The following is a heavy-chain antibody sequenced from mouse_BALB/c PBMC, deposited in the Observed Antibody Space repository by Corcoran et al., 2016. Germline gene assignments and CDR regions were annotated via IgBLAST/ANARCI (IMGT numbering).Heavy chain of an antibody. D-gene: IGHD1-1*02. J-gene: IGHJ2*01. Sequence: QIQLVQSGPELKKPGETVKISCKASGYTFRNYGMNWVKQAPGKGLKWMGWINTYTGEPTYADDFKGRFAFSLETSASTAYLQINNLKNEDMATYFCASGNYFDYWGQGTTLTVSS. V-gene: IGHV9-1*02. CDR2: INTYTGEP. CDR1: GYTFRNYG. CDR3: ASGNYFDY.